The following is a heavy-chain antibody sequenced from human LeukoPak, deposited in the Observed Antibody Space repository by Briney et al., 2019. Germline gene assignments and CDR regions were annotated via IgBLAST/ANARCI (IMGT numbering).Heavy chain of an antibody. CDR1: GFTFSSYW. CDR2: IKYDGTEK. J-gene: IGHJ4*02. Sequence: GGSLRLSCAVSGFTFSSYWMSWVRQAPGKGLEWVANIKYDGTEKYYADSVKGRFTISRDNAKNSLYLQMNSLRDEDTAVYYCARDGYNSMDYWGQGTLVTVSS. V-gene: IGHV3-7*01. CDR3: ARDGYNSMDY. D-gene: IGHD5-24*01.